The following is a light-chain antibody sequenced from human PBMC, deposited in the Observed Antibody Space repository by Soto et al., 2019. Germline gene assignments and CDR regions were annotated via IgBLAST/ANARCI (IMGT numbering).Light chain of an antibody. J-gene: IGLJ1*01. CDR1: SSDVGSYNR. Sequence: QSALTQPPSVSGSPGQSVTISCTGTSSDVGSYNRVSWYKQPPGAAPKLVIYEVIHRPSGVPDRFSGSKSGNTASLTISVLQAEDEADFYCYSYTSSSTYVFGTGTKLTVL. CDR3: YSYTSSSTYV. V-gene: IGLV2-18*02. CDR2: EVI.